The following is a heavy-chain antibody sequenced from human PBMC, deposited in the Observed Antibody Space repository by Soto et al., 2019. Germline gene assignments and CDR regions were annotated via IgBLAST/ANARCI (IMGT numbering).Heavy chain of an antibody. CDR3: AISEDFWSGPLDY. D-gene: IGHD3-3*01. Sequence: GGSLRLSCAASGFTVSSNYMSWVRQAPGKGLEWVSVIYSGGSTYYADSVKGRFTISRDNSKNTLYLQMNSLRAEDTAVYYCAISEDFWSGPLDYWGQGTLVTVSS. V-gene: IGHV3-53*01. CDR2: IYSGGST. CDR1: GFTVSSNY. J-gene: IGHJ4*02.